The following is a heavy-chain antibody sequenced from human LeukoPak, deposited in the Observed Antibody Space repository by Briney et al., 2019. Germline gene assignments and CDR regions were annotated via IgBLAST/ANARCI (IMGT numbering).Heavy chain of an antibody. CDR3: VRESTGDLSFDH. D-gene: IGHD3-10*01. CDR2: INPNGGGT. J-gene: IGHJ4*02. Sequence: GASVKVSCKASAYTFTVYNLYWERQAPGQGLEWMGWINPNGGGTNYAQKFLGRVTMTRDMSISTGYMELSSLRSDDTAVYYCVRESTGDLSFDHWGQGTLVTVSS. CDR1: AYTFTVYN. V-gene: IGHV1-2*02.